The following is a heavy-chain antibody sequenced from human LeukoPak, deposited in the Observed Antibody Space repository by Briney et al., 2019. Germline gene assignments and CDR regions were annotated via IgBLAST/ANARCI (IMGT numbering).Heavy chain of an antibody. Sequence: SETLSLTCSVSGPSVTSGGFYWRSVRQAPGKGLQWLATVYYTGSTYYNPSLRSRATISIDTSKNQFSLSLRSLIAADTAVYYCARHSGSGSLSRPFDPWGQGTLVTVSS. V-gene: IGHV4-39*01. CDR1: GPSVTSGGFY. CDR2: VYYTGST. D-gene: IGHD3-10*01. CDR3: ARHSGSGSLSRPFDP. J-gene: IGHJ5*02.